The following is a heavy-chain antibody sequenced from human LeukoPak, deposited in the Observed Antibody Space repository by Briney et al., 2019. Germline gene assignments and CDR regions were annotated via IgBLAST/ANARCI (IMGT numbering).Heavy chain of an antibody. V-gene: IGHV3-21*01. Sequence: PGGSLRLSCAASGLIVNNYAMSWVRQAPGKGLEWVSSISSSSSYIYYADSVKGRFTISRDNAKNTLYLQMNSLRAEDTAVYYCARDGRREGATLGYYYMDVWGKGTTVTISS. D-gene: IGHD1-26*01. J-gene: IGHJ6*03. CDR1: GLIVNNYA. CDR2: ISSSSSYI. CDR3: ARDGRREGATLGYYYMDV.